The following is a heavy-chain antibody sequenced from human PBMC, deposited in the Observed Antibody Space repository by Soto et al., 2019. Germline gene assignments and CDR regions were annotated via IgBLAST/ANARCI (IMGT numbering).Heavy chain of an antibody. Sequence: QVQLVESGGGAVQPGRSLRLSCAASGFTFSSYGMHWVRQAPGKGLGWVAVISYDGSNKYYADSVKGRFTISRDNSKNTLYLQMHSLRAEYTAVYYCAKDADLVRYYYYYYMGVWGKGTTVTVSS. CDR2: ISYDGSNK. CDR3: AKDADLVRYYYYYYMGV. V-gene: IGHV3-30*18. J-gene: IGHJ6*03. CDR1: GFTFSSYG. D-gene: IGHD2-8*02.